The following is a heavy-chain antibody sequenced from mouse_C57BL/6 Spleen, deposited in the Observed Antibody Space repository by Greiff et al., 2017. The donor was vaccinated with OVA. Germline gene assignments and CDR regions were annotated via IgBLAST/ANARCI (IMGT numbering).Heavy chain of an antibody. CDR1: GFTFSSYA. CDR2: ISDGGSYT. J-gene: IGHJ1*03. Sequence: EVMLVESGGGLVKPGGSLKLSCAASGFTFSSYAMSWVRQTPEKRLEWVATISDGGSYTYYPDNVKGRFTISRDNAKNHLYLQMSHLKSEDTAMYYCARVVDYGSSYRDWYFDVWGTGTTVTVSS. CDR3: ARVVDYGSSYRDWYFDV. D-gene: IGHD1-1*01. V-gene: IGHV5-4*03.